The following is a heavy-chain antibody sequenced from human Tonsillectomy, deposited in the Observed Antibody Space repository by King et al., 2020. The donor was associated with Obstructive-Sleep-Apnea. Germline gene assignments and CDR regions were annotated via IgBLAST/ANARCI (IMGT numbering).Heavy chain of an antibody. CDR3: ARVMCSSSSCKYFYGLDV. CDR1: GGSISSGSYY. V-gene: IGHV4-31*03. CDR2: IFYSGST. D-gene: IGHD2-2*01. Sequence: QLQESGPGLVKPAQTLSLTCSVSGGSISSGSYYWSWIRQHPGKGLEWIGYIFYSGSTYYNPSLKSRLTISVDMSQNQFSLRLGSVTAADTAVYYCARVMCSSSSCKYFYGLDVWGLGTTVIVSS. J-gene: IGHJ6*02.